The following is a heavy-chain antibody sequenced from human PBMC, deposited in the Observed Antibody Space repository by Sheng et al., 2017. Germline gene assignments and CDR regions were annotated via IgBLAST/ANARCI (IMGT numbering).Heavy chain of an antibody. V-gene: IGHV3-72*01. CDR2: SRDKANSYTT. J-gene: IGHJ4*02. D-gene: IGHD6-19*01. Sequence: EVQLVESGGGLVQPGGSLRLSCAASGFTFSDHYVDWVRQAPGKGLEWVGRSRDKANSYTTEYAASVQGRFTISRDDSKNSVFLQMNSLKTEDTAMYYCARGFFSSGWYSDYWGQGTLVTVSS. CDR1: GFTFSDHY. CDR3: ARGFFSSGWYSDY.